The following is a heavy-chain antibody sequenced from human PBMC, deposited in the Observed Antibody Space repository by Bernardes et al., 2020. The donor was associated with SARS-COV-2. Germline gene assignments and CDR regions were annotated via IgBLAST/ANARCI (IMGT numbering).Heavy chain of an antibody. CDR2: INPSGGST. D-gene: IGHD2-2*01. J-gene: IGHJ6*02. V-gene: IGHV1-46*01. Sequence: ASVKVSCKASGYTFTSYYMHWVRQAPGQGLEWMGIINPSGGSTSYAQKFQGRVTMTRDTSTSTVYMELSSLRSEDTAVYYCARDPTRGDIVVVPAAEDYYYGMDVWGQGTTVTVSS. CDR3: ARDPTRGDIVVVPAAEDYYYGMDV. CDR1: GYTFTSYY.